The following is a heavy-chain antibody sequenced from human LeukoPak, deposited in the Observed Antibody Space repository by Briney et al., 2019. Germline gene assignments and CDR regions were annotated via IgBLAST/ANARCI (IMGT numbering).Heavy chain of an antibody. CDR1: DGSISSSSYY. CDR2: IYYSGST. Sequence: SETLSLTCTVSDGSISSSSYYWGWIRQPPGKGLEWIGSIYYSGSTYYNPSLKSRVTISVDTSENQFSLKLSSVTAADTAVYYCARRKVPAAIDYWGQGTLVTVSS. D-gene: IGHD2-2*01. V-gene: IGHV4-39*07. J-gene: IGHJ4*02. CDR3: ARRKVPAAIDY.